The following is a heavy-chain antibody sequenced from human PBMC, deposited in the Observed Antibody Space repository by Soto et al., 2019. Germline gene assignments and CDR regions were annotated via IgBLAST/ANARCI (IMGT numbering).Heavy chain of an antibody. D-gene: IGHD3-22*01. J-gene: IGHJ5*02. CDR2: IYYSDSI. CDR1: GGSISSGD. Sequence: PSETLSLTSTVSGGSISSGDGSWIRQPPGKGLEWIGYIYYSDSINYNPSLKSRVIISVDTSKNQFSLSLNSVTAADTAVYYCARAYYDASGYGLDPWGQGTLVTVSS. V-gene: IGHV4-59*01. CDR3: ARAYYDASGYGLDP.